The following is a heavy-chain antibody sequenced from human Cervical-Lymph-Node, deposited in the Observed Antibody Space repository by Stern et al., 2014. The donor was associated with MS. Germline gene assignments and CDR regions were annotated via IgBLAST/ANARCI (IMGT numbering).Heavy chain of an antibody. CDR1: GYTFTAYY. CDR3: ARGIRYSWNNNAPAFDV. V-gene: IGHV1-2*02. CDR2: INPNTGAT. D-gene: IGHD1/OR15-1a*01. J-gene: IGHJ3*01. Sequence: VQLVESGAEVKKPGASVKVSCKGSGYTFTAYYIQWVRQAPGQGLEWMGWINPNTGATNNAQKFQGRVTMTRDTSISTVYMELSSLTSDDMAVYYCARGIRYSWNNNAPAFDVWGQGTMVTVS.